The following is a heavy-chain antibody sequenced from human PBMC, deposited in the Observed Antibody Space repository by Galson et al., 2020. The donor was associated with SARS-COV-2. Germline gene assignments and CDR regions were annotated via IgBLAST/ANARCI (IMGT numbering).Heavy chain of an antibody. CDR3: AREGQQLERRDAFDI. CDR2: IIPILGIA. J-gene: IGHJ3*02. D-gene: IGHD6-6*01. V-gene: IGHV1-69*10. Sequence: SVKVSCKASGYTFTSYAISWVRQAPGQGLEWMGGIIPILGIANYAQKFQGRVTITADKSTSTAYMELSSLRSEDTAVYYCAREGQQLERRDAFDIWGQGTMVTVSS. CDR1: GYTFTSYA.